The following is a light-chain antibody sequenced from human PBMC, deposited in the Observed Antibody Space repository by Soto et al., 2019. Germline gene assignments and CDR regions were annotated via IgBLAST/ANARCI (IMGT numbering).Light chain of an antibody. CDR3: QSYDSSRGGGV. V-gene: IGLV1-40*01. J-gene: IGLJ3*02. Sequence: QAVVTQPPSVSGAPGQRVTISCTGSRSNIGAGYDVHWYQQLPGTAPKLLIYGNSNRPSGVPDRFSGSKSGTSASLAITGLRAEDEADYYCQSYDSSRGGGVFGGGTKLTVL. CDR1: RSNIGAGYD. CDR2: GNS.